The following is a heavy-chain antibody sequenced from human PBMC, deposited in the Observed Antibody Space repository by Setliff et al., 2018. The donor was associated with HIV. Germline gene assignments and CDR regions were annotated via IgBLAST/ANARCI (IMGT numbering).Heavy chain of an antibody. J-gene: IGHJ6*03. CDR1: GFTFGRSS. CDR2: LAVGSGDT. D-gene: IGHD6-6*01. V-gene: IGHV1-58*02. Sequence: SVKVSCKASGFTFGRSSMQWVRQARGQRLEWIGWLAVGSGDTSYAQRFHERVTITRDMSTNTAYMELSSLRSEDTAIYYCGALYSSSSRGYYFHMDVWGKGTTVTGSS. CDR3: GALYSSSSRGYYFHMDV.